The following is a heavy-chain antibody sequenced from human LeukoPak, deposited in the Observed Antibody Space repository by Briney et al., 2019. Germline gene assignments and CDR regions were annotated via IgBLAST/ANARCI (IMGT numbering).Heavy chain of an antibody. V-gene: IGHV3-74*01. CDR2: INSDGSIT. CDR3: AKIDAY. J-gene: IGHJ4*02. CDR1: GFTFSRNW. Sequence: GGSVRLSCAASGFTFSRNWMHWVRQAPGKGLVWVSRINSDGSITNYADSVKGRFTISRDNAKNTLYLKMSSLRAEYTAVYYCAKIDAYWGSGTLVTVSS.